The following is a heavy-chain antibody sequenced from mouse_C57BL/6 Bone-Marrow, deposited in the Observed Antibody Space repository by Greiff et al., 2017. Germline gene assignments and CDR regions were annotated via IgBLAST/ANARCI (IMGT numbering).Heavy chain of an antibody. Sequence: EVKVEESGGGLVQPGGSMKLSCAASGFTFSDAWMDWVRQSPEKGLEWVAEIRNKANNHATYYAESVKGRFTSSRDDSKSSVYLQMNSLRAEDTGIYYCTRGATVVARYAMDYWGQGTSVTVSS. D-gene: IGHD1-1*01. V-gene: IGHV6-6*01. CDR2: IRNKANNHAT. CDR1: GFTFSDAW. J-gene: IGHJ4*01. CDR3: TRGATVVARYAMDY.